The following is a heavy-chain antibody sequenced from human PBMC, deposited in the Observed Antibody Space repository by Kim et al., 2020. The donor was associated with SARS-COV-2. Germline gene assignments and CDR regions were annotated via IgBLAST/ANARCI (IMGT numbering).Heavy chain of an antibody. CDR1: GFTFSSYS. Sequence: GGSLRLSCGASGFTFSSYSMNWVRQAPGKGLEWVSSISSSSSYIYYADSVKGRFTISRDNAKNSLYLKMNSLRAEDTAVYYCARGPPGICSGGSCYLDYYYMDVWGKGTTVTVSS. D-gene: IGHD2-15*01. CDR2: ISSSSSYI. V-gene: IGHV3-21*01. CDR3: ARGPPGICSGGSCYLDYYYMDV. J-gene: IGHJ6*03.